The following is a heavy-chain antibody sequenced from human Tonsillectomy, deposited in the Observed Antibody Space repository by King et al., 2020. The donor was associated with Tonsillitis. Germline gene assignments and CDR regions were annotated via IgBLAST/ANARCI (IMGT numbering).Heavy chain of an antibody. CDR3: ARDQVVPAAIDSYYYYGMDV. V-gene: IGHV3-33*01. CDR1: GFTFSSYG. Sequence: VQLVESGGGVVQPGRSLRLSCAASGFTFSSYGMHWVRQAPGKGLEWVAVIWYDGSNKYYADSVKGRFTISRDNSKNTLYLQMNSLRAEDTAVYYCARDQVVPAAIDSYYYYGMDVWGQGTTVTVSS. J-gene: IGHJ6*02. D-gene: IGHD2-2*02. CDR2: IWYDGSNK.